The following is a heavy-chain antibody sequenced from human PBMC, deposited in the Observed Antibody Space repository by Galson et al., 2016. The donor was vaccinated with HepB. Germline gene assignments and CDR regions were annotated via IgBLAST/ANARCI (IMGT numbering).Heavy chain of an antibody. CDR3: SRLYGSVSYVKPLFDY. J-gene: IGHJ4*02. CDR1: GGSINTGGYY. V-gene: IGHV4-31*03. Sequence: TLSLTCNVSGGSINTGGYYWSWIRQHPGQGLEWMGNIYHSGSTYYTPSLESRLTISVDTSKNQFSLTLSSVAAADTAVYHCSRLYGSVSYVKPLFDYWGQGILVTVSS. D-gene: IGHD3-10*01. CDR2: IYHSGST.